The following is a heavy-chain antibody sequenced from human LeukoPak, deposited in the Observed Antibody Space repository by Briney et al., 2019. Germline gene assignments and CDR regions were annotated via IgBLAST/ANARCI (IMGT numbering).Heavy chain of an antibody. J-gene: IGHJ4*02. CDR3: AKQDYDFWSGIDY. V-gene: IGHV3-23*01. D-gene: IGHD3-3*01. CDR1: GFTFSSYA. CDR2: ISGSGGST. Sequence: HPGGSLRLSCAAPGFTFSSYAMSWVRQAPGKGLEWVSAISGSGGSTYYADSVKGRFTISRDNSKNTVYLQMNSLRAEDTAVYYCAKQDYDFWSGIDYWGQGTLVTVSS.